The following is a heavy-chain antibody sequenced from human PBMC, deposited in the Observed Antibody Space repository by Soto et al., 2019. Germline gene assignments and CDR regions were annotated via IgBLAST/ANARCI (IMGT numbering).Heavy chain of an antibody. CDR2: MNPDSNDT. D-gene: IGHD3-16*02. J-gene: IGHJ3*01. CDR1: GYTFTNYY. Sequence: ASVKVSCKASGYTFTNYYIHWVRQAPGHGLEWMGWMNPDSNDTDSAQKFQDRVTLTSATSIGTAYMELSSLRSEDTAVYYCTLSGVIVIEAFDVRSRRTLVTVSS. CDR3: TLSGVIVIEAFDV. V-gene: IGHV1-8*01.